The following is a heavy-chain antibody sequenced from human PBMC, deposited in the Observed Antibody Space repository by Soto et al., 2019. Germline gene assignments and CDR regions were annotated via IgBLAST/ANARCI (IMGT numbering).Heavy chain of an antibody. D-gene: IGHD3-3*01. Sequence: ASVKVSCKASGFSFTSSAVQWVRQARGQRLEWIGWIVVGSGNTNYAQKFQERVTITRDMSTSTAYMELSSLRSEDTAVYYCAADRDYDFWSGYLRPYYYGMDVWGQGTTVTVSS. J-gene: IGHJ6*02. CDR3: AADRDYDFWSGYLRPYYYGMDV. CDR2: IVVGSGNT. V-gene: IGHV1-58*01. CDR1: GFSFTSSA.